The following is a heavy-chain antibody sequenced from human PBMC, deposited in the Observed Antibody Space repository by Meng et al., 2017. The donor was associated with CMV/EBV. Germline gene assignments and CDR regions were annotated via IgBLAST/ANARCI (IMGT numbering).Heavy chain of an antibody. J-gene: IGHJ5*02. CDR3: ARRYGSTNWFDP. CDR2: IYYSGST. CDR1: GGSMSSSGSC. D-gene: IGHD4-17*01. Sequence: GSGGSMSSSGSCGGWSRQPPRKWLEWIGSIYYSGSTYYNPSLKSRVAISVDTSNNQFSRKLSSVTAADTAVYYCARRYGSTNWFDPWGQGTLVTVSS. V-gene: IGHV4-39*07.